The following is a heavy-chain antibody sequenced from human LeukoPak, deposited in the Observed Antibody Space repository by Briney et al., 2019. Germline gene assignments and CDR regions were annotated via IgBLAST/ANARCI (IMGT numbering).Heavy chain of an antibody. CDR3: AKGAGGGSWKYNWFDP. V-gene: IGHV3-7*03. Sequence: PGGSLRLSCAASGFTFSSYGMHWVRQAPGKGLEWVANIKQDGSEKYYVDSVKGRFTISRDNAENSLYLQMNSLRAEDMALYYCAKGAGGGSWKYNWFDPWGQGTLVTVSS. J-gene: IGHJ5*02. CDR2: IKQDGSEK. D-gene: IGHD2-15*01. CDR1: GFTFSSYG.